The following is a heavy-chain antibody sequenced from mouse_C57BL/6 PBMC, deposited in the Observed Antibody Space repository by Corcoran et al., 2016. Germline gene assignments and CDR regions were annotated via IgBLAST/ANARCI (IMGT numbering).Heavy chain of an antibody. V-gene: IGHV1-81*01. Sequence: QVQLQQSGAELARPGASVKLSCKASGYTFTSYGISWVKQGTGQGLEWIGEIYPRSGNTYYNEKFKGKATLTADKSSSTAYMELRSLTSEDSAVYFCARQVLYYDYGGYAMDYWGQGTAVTVSS. CDR3: ARQVLYYDYGGYAMDY. CDR2: IYPRSGNT. J-gene: IGHJ4*01. CDR1: GYTFTSYG. D-gene: IGHD2-4*01.